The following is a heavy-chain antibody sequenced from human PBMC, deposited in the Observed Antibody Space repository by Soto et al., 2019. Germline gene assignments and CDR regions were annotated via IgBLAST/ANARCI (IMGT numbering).Heavy chain of an antibody. J-gene: IGHJ4*02. CDR3: AREGGIVGATTVDY. Sequence: SETLSLTCTVYGGSISSGDYYWSWIRQPPGKGLEWIGYIYYSGSTYYNPSLESRVTISVDTSKNQFSLKLSSVTAADTAVYYCAREGGIVGATTVDYWGQGTLVTVSS. CDR1: GGSISSGDYY. CDR2: IYYSGST. D-gene: IGHD1-26*01. V-gene: IGHV4-30-4*01.